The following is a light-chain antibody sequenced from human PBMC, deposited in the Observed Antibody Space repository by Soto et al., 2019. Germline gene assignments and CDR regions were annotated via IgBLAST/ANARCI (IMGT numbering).Light chain of an antibody. CDR1: SSNIGAGYD. V-gene: IGLV1-40*01. CDR2: GNS. J-gene: IGLJ1*01. CDR3: QSHDSSLSAYV. Sequence: QPVLTQPPSVSGAPGQRVTISCTGSSSNIGAGYDVHWYQQLPGTGPKLLISGNSNRPSGVPDRFSGSRSGTSASLAITGLQAEDEADYYCQSHDSSLSAYVFGTGTKVTVL.